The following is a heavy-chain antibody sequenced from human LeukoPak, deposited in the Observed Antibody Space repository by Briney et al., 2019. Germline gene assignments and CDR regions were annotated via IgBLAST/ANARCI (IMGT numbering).Heavy chain of an antibody. D-gene: IGHD3-22*01. V-gene: IGHV3-23*01. CDR3: AKAPRYYYDSSGYPYYFDF. Sequence: PGGSLRLSCAASGFTFSNYGMHWVRQAPGQGLEWVSAISGSGGGTYYSDSVKGRFTISRDNSKNTLYLQMNSLRAEDTAVYYCAKAPRYYYDSSGYPYYFDFWGQGTLVTVSS. J-gene: IGHJ4*02. CDR1: GFTFSNYG. CDR2: ISGSGGGT.